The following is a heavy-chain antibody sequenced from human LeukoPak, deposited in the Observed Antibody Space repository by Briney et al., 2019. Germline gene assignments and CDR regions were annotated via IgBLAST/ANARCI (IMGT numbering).Heavy chain of an antibody. CDR2: IYHSGST. CDR1: GGSISSSNW. V-gene: IGHV4-4*02. Sequence: PSETLSLTCAVSGGSISSSNWWSWVRQPPGKGLEWIGSIYHSGSTYYNPSLKSRVTISVDTSKNQFSLKLSSVTAADTAVYYCASDDSGSYYYWGQGTLVTVSS. J-gene: IGHJ4*02. CDR3: ASDDSGSYYY. D-gene: IGHD1-26*01.